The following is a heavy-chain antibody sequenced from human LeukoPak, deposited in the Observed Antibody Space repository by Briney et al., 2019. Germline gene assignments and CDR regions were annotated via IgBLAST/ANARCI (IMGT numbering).Heavy chain of an antibody. Sequence: GASVKVSCKASGYTFTGYYMHWVRQAPGQGLEWMGWINPNSGGTNYAQKFQGWVTMTRDTSISTAYMELSRLRSDDTAVYYCARESNMYGSGSYYNVMNFDYWGQGTLVTVSS. CDR3: ARESNMYGSGSYYNVMNFDY. CDR1: GYTFTGYY. V-gene: IGHV1-2*04. J-gene: IGHJ4*02. D-gene: IGHD3-10*01. CDR2: INPNSGGT.